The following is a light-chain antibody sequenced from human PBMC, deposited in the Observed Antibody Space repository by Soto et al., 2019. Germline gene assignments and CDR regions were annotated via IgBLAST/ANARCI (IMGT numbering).Light chain of an antibody. CDR3: HQHGISPWT. J-gene: IGKJ1*01. Sequence: EIVLTQSPGTLSLSSGERATLSCRASQTVNGNSLAWYQQKPGQAPRLLIYDAASRATGVPDRFSGSGSGTDFALTISRRGPEDFAVYYCHQHGISPWTFGQGTRVEIK. V-gene: IGKV3-20*01. CDR1: QTVNGNS. CDR2: DAA.